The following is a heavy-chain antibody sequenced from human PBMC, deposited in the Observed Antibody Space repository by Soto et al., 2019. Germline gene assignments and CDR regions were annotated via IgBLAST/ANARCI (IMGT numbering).Heavy chain of an antibody. Sequence: QVQLQESGPGLVKPSQTLSLTCSVSSGSISSSDYYWGLIRQPPGKGLEWIGYINYSGRTYYKPSLKSEVSKSIDTSKTQFSLRPTSVTVADPAVYFCARFSTLGKDYGVDVWGQGTTVTVAS. CDR2: INYSGRT. D-gene: IGHD3-3*02. CDR1: SGSISSSDYY. J-gene: IGHJ6*02. V-gene: IGHV4-30-4*01. CDR3: ARFSTLGKDYGVDV.